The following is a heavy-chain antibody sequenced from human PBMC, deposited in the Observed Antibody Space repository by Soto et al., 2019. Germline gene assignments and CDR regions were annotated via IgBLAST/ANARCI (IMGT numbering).Heavy chain of an antibody. CDR3: TRRGCSTTGCYFN. CDR1: GFPFSSYW. D-gene: IGHD2-2*01. V-gene: IGHV3-74*01. CDR2: INRDGRSI. J-gene: IGHJ4*02. Sequence: GGSLRLSCAASGFPFSSYWMNWVRQAPGKGLVWVSRINRDGRSISYVDSVKGRFTISRDNAKNTLYLQMNSLGAEDAAVYYCTRRGCSTTGCYFNWGRGTLVTVSS.